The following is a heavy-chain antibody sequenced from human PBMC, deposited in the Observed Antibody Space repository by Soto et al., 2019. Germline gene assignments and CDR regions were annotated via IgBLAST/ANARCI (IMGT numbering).Heavy chain of an antibody. D-gene: IGHD4-4*01. CDR3: AKRSNYWFDP. V-gene: IGHV3-30*18. CDR2: ISYDGSNK. CDR1: GFTFSSYG. J-gene: IGHJ5*02. Sequence: LRLSCAASGFTFSSYGMHWVRQAPGKGLEWVAVISYDGSNKYYADSVKGRFTISRDNSKNTLYLQMNSLRAEDTAVYYCAKRSNYWFDPWGQGTLVTVSS.